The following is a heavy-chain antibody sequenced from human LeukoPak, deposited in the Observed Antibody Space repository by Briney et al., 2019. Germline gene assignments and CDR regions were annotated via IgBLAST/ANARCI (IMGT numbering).Heavy chain of an antibody. Sequence: GGSLRLSCAASGFTFSSYAMSWVRQAPGKGLEWVSGISGSGGSTYYADSVKGRFTISRDNSKNTLYLQMNSLRAEDTAVYYCAKDLYYGSGGPTLGDAFDSWAKGQWSPSLQ. CDR1: GFTFSSYA. V-gene: IGHV3-23*01. CDR2: ISGSGGST. D-gene: IGHD3-10*01. J-gene: IGHJ3*02. CDR3: AKDLYYGSGGPTLGDAFDS.